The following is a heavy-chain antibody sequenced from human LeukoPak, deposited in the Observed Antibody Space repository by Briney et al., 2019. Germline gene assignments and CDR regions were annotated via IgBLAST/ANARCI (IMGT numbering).Heavy chain of an antibody. V-gene: IGHV3-30*18. Sequence: QPGGSLRLSCAASGFTFSSYDMHWVRQAPGKGLEWVAVISYDGSNKYYADSVKGRFTISRDNSKNTLYLQMNSLRAEDTAVYYCANCRRDGYNQWYSCKDVWDQGTMVTVSS. CDR1: GFTFSSYD. CDR2: ISYDGSNK. D-gene: IGHD5-24*01. J-gene: IGHJ6*02. CDR3: ANCRRDGYNQWYSCKDV.